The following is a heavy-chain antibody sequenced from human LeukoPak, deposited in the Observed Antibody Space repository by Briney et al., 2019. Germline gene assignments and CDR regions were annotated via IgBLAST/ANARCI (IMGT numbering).Heavy chain of an antibody. Sequence: SETLSLTCTVSGGSISSCSYYWGWLRQPPGKGRVGIGSFYYSGSNYFNPSLESRVNISVDTSKNQFSMKLNSVTAADTAVYDCARHRVATRPGRAFDIWARGTIDSV. CDR2: FYYSGSN. CDR3: ARHRVATRPGRAFDI. V-gene: IGHV4-39*01. D-gene: IGHD5-12*01. J-gene: IGHJ3*02. CDR1: GGSISSCSYY.